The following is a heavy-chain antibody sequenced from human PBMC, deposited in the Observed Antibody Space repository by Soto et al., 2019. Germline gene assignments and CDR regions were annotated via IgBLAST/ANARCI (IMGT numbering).Heavy chain of an antibody. CDR1: GYTFTGYD. CDR3: ARGRQQWYYYYGMDV. Sequence: GASVKVSCKASGYTFTGYDMHWVRQAPGQGLEWMGWINPNSGGTNYAQKFQGWVTMTRDTSISTAYMELSRLRSDDTAVYYCARGRQQWYYYYGMDVWGQGTTVTVSS. V-gene: IGHV1-2*04. D-gene: IGHD6-19*01. J-gene: IGHJ6*02. CDR2: INPNSGGT.